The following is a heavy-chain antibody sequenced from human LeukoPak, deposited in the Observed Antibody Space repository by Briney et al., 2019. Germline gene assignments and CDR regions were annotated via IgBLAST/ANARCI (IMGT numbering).Heavy chain of an antibody. D-gene: IGHD6-19*01. Sequence: PSETLSLTCTVSGGSISSSSYYWGWIRQPPGKGLEWIGSIYYSGSTYYNPSLKSRVTISVDTSKNQFSLKLSSVTAADTAVYYCARPGSSGWYKDAFDIWGQGTMVTVSS. CDR1: GGSISSSSYY. CDR3: ARPGSSGWYKDAFDI. CDR2: IYYSGST. V-gene: IGHV4-39*07. J-gene: IGHJ3*02.